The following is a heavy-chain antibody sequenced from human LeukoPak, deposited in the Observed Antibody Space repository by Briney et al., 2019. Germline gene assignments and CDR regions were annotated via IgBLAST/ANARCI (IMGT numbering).Heavy chain of an antibody. CDR3: ARDVKVVPAADPYYYYYYMDV. CDR1: GFTFSRYS. D-gene: IGHD2-2*01. Sequence: KSGGSLRLSCAASGFTFSRYSMNWVRQAPGKGLEWVSSISSSSSYIYYADSVKGRFTISRDNAKNSLYLQMNSLRAEDTAVYYCARDVKVVPAADPYYYYYYMDVWGKGTTVTVSS. V-gene: IGHV3-21*01. CDR2: ISSSSSYI. J-gene: IGHJ6*03.